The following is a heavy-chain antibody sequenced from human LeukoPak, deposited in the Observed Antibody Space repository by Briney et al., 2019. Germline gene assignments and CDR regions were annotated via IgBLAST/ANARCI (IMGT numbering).Heavy chain of an antibody. Sequence: ASVKVSCKASGRTFSSYAISWVPQAPGQRLEWMGRIIPILGIANYAQKFHGRVTITADKSTSTTYMELSSLRSEDTAVYYCASSNAGITDYWGQGTLVTVSS. CDR1: GRTFSSYA. V-gene: IGHV1-69*04. CDR3: ASSNAGITDY. D-gene: IGHD1-1*01. CDR2: IIPILGIA. J-gene: IGHJ4*02.